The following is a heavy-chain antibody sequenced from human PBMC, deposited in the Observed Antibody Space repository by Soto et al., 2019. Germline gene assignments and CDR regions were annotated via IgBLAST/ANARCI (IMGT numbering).Heavy chain of an antibody. D-gene: IGHD5-18*01. Sequence: GGSLRLSCAASGFTFSIFGTHWVRQAPGKGLEWVAVIWHDGSNKYYADSVKGRFTISRDTSKNTLYLQMNSLRAEDTAVYYCAREGYSYVFASRYYMDVWGKGTTVTVSS. V-gene: IGHV3-33*01. CDR1: GFTFSIFG. J-gene: IGHJ6*03. CDR3: AREGYSYVFASRYYMDV. CDR2: IWHDGSNK.